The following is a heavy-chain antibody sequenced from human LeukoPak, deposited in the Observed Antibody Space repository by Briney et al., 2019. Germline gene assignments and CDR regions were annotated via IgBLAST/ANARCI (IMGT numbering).Heavy chain of an antibody. V-gene: IGHV3-21*01. Sequence: GGSLRLSCAASVFTFSSYSMNCVRQAPGKGLECFSSISSSRSYIYYADSVKGLFTISRDNPKNSLSVQNNSLRPDDTPVYYCARGKDSSSWYDGGSGWYSDYWGQGTLVTVSS. CDR2: ISSSRSYI. J-gene: IGHJ4*02. CDR1: VFTFSSYS. D-gene: IGHD6-13*01. CDR3: ARGKDSSSWYDGGSGWYSDY.